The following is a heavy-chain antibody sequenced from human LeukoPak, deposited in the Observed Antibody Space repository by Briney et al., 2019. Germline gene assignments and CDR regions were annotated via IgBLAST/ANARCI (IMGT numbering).Heavy chain of an antibody. CDR3: VGTYDILTGYTPYFDY. V-gene: IGHV4-61*02. D-gene: IGHD3-9*01. Sequence: PSETLSLTCTVSGGSIGSGSYYWSWIRQPAGKGLEWIGRIYTSGSTNYNPSLKSRVTISVDTSKNQFSLKLSSGTAADTAVYYCVGTYDILTGYTPYFDYWGQGTLVTVSS. CDR1: GGSIGSGSYY. J-gene: IGHJ4*02. CDR2: IYTSGST.